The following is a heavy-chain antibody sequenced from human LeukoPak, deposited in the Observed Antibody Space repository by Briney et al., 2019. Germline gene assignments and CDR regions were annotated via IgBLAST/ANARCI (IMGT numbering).Heavy chain of an antibody. CDR2: ISIGSVTV. V-gene: IGHV3-11*01. D-gene: IGHD3-9*01. CDR1: GFTVNNNY. Sequence: GGSLRLSCAASGFTVNNNYMSWVRQAPGKGLEWLAYISIGSVTVYYADSIKDRFTVSRDDAKRSVYLQMNSLRVDDSAVYYCARGLVVGAIATGYSDYWGRGTVVTVSS. CDR3: ARGLVVGAIATGYSDY. J-gene: IGHJ4*02.